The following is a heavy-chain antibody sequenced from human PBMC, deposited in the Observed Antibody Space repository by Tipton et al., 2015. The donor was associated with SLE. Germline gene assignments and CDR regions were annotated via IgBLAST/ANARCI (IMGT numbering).Heavy chain of an antibody. J-gene: IGHJ5*02. D-gene: IGHD5-18*01. V-gene: IGHV4-59*04. CDR1: GGSFTGYS. CDR2: IYYTGTT. CDR3: ARLHGYSYGLNWFDP. Sequence: TLSLTCTVSGGSFTGYSYNWIRQPPGKGLEWIGSIYYTGTTTYYNSFLKSRVTMSVDTSKNQFSLRLTSVIAADTAVYYCARLHGYSYGLNWFDPWGQGTLISVSS.